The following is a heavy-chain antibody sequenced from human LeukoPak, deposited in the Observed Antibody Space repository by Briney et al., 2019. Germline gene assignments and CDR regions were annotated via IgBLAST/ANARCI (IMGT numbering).Heavy chain of an antibody. CDR2: TYYRSKWYN. V-gene: IGHV6-1*01. Sequence: SQTLSLTCAISGDSVSSNSAAWNWIRQSPSRGLEWLGRTYYRSKWYNDYAVSVKSRITINPDTSKNQFSLQLNSVTPEDTAVYYCARAASQWLVPSNYYYYYGMDVWGQGTTVTVSS. J-gene: IGHJ6*02. CDR1: GDSVSSNSAA. D-gene: IGHD6-19*01. CDR3: ARAASQWLVPSNYYYYYGMDV.